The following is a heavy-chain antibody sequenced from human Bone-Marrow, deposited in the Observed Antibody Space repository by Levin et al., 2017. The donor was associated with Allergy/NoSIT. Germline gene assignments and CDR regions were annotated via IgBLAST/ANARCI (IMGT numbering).Heavy chain of an antibody. CDR1: EFFFNDYA. CDR2: ISWNSDTI. Sequence: SLKISCAASEFFFNDYAMHWVRQAPGKGLEWVSGISWNSDTIAYADAVKGRFTISRDNAKKSLYLQMNSLRAEDTALYYCAKDRRSSGWYTFGFDSWGQGTLVTVSS. J-gene: IGHJ4*02. V-gene: IGHV3-9*01. CDR3: AKDRRSSGWYTFGFDS. D-gene: IGHD6-19*01.